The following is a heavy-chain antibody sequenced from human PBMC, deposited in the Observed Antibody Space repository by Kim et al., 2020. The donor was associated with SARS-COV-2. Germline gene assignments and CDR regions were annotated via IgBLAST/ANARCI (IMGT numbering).Heavy chain of an antibody. CDR1: GFTFSSYS. CDR3: ARDLGDEGSWYRISQYYYYGMDV. D-gene: IGHD6-13*01. CDR2: ISSSSSYI. V-gene: IGHV3-21*01. J-gene: IGHJ6*02. Sequence: GGSLRLSCAASGFTFSSYSMNWVRQAPGKGLEWVSSISSSSSYIYYADSVKGRFTISRDNAKNSLYLQMNSLRAEDTAVYYCARDLGDEGSWYRISQYYYYGMDVWGQGTTVTVSS.